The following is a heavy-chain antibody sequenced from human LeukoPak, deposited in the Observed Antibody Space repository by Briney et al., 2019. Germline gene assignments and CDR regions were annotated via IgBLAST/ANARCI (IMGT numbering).Heavy chain of an antibody. V-gene: IGHV3-53*01. CDR2: IYSGGST. J-gene: IGHJ4*02. CDR3: ARGDYFGSGSPRDPLDY. D-gene: IGHD3-10*01. Sequence: PGGSLRLSCAASGFTVSSNYMSWVRQAPGKGLEWVSLIYSGGSTYYADSVKGRFTISRDNSKNTLYLQMNSLRAEDTAVYYCARGDYFGSGSPRDPLDYWGQGTLVTVSS. CDR1: GFTVSSNY.